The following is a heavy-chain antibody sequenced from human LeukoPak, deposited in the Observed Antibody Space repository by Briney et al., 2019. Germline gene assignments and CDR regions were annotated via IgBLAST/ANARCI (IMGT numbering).Heavy chain of an antibody. CDR1: GCTFSSYA. J-gene: IGHJ4*02. CDR3: ARGGPTVTAPFGY. V-gene: IGHV1-69*05. CDR2: IIPIFGTA. D-gene: IGHD4-17*01. Sequence: ASVKVSCKASGCTFSSYAISWVRQAPGQGLEWMGGIIPIFGTANYAQKFQGRVTITTDESTSTAYMELSSLRSEDTAVYYCARGGPTVTAPFGYWGQGTLVTVSS.